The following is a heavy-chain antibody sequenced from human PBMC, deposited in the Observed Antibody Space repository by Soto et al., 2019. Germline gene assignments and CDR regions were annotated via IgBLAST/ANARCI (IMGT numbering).Heavy chain of an antibody. CDR1: GYTFNTYG. V-gene: IGHV1-18*01. D-gene: IGHD3-3*01. CDR2: ISAYDGKT. Sequence: ASVKVSCKTSGYTFNTYGINWVRQAPGQGLELMGWISAYDGKTTYAEKFQGRVTLTTDASTSTAYMELRSLRSDDTAIYYCARDPHEFWTSYWFDPWGQGTPVTVSS. J-gene: IGHJ5*02. CDR3: ARDPHEFWTSYWFDP.